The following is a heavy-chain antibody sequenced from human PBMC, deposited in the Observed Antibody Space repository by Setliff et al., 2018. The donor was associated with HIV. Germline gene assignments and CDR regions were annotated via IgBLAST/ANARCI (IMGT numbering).Heavy chain of an antibody. J-gene: IGHJ6*02. CDR2: ISAYNGNT. V-gene: IGHV1-18*01. Sequence: SVKVSCKASGYPFTSYDISWVRQAPGQGLEWMGWISAYNGNTNYAQKLQGRVTMTTDTSTSTAYMELRSLRSDDTAVYYCAREIGDYYDSSGYYPPTDYYYGMDVWGQGTTVTVSS. CDR3: AREIGDYYDSSGYYPPTDYYYGMDV. D-gene: IGHD3-22*01. CDR1: GYPFTSYD.